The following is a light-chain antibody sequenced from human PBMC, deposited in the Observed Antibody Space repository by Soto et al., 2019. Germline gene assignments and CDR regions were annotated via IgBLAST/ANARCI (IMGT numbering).Light chain of an antibody. CDR2: EAN. CDR1: STDVGSYDL. Sequence: QSALTQPASVSGSPGQSINISCTGTSTDVGSYDLVSWYQLRPGKAPKLVIYEANKRPSGISNRFSVSKSGNTASLTISGLQAEDEAHYYCCSYARGRIWVFGGGTKLTVL. CDR3: CSYARGRIWV. J-gene: IGLJ3*02. V-gene: IGLV2-23*01.